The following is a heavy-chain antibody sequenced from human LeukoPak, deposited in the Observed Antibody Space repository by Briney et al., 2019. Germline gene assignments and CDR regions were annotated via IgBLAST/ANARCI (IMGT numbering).Heavy chain of an antibody. J-gene: IGHJ4*02. V-gene: IGHV4-59*01. D-gene: IGHD5-24*01. CDR2: IYYSGST. CDR1: SGPISSYY. Sequence: SSETLSLTCTVSSGPISSYYWSWIRQPPGKGLEWIGYIYYSGSTNYNPSLKSRVTISVDTSKSQFSLKLSSVTAADTAVYYCARAGRDGYCDYWGQGTLVTVSS. CDR3: ARAGRDGYCDY.